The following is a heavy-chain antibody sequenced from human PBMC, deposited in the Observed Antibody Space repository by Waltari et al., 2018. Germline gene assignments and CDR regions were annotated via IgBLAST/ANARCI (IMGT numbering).Heavy chain of an antibody. J-gene: IGHJ5*02. CDR3: ARVICSGGSCYGTFDP. V-gene: IGHV1-69*08. CDR1: GGTFSSYA. D-gene: IGHD2-15*01. CDR2: ISPIFGTA. Sequence: QVQLVQSGAEVKKPGSSVKVSCKASGGTFSSYAISWVRQAPGQGLEWMGRISPIFGTANYAQKFQGRVTITADKSTSTAYMELSSLRSEDTAVYYCARVICSGGSCYGTFDPWGQGTLVTVSS.